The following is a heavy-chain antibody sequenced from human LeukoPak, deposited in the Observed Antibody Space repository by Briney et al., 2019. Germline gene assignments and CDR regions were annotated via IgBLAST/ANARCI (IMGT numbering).Heavy chain of an antibody. CDR1: GYTLTELS. CDR2: FDPEDGET. Sequence: ASVKVSCKVSGYTLTELSMHWVRQAPGKELEWMGGFDPEDGETIYAQKFQGRVTMTEDTSTDTAYMELSSLRSEDTAVYYCATAVRFLEWLSDEYYFDYWGQGTLVTVSP. CDR3: ATAVRFLEWLSDEYYFDY. V-gene: IGHV1-24*01. J-gene: IGHJ4*02. D-gene: IGHD3-3*01.